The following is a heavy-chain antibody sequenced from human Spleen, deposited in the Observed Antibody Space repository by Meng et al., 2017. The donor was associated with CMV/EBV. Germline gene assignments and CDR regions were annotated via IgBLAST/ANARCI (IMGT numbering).Heavy chain of an antibody. J-gene: IGHJ4*02. CDR3: ARGRWVGATTLGFED. CDR1: GASISSSLHY. D-gene: IGHD1-26*01. V-gene: IGHV4-39*02. CDR2: IYYRGGT. Sequence: SETLSLTCAVSGASISSSLHYWGWIRQPPGKGLEWIGSIYYRGGTYYNPSLRSRVTVSEDTSKNHLSPNLKSLTAADTAVYFCARGRWVGATTLGFEDWGQGTLVTVSS.